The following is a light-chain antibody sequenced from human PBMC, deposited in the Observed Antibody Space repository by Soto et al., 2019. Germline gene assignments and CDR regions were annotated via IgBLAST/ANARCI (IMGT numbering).Light chain of an antibody. CDR1: QSISSW. CDR2: EAS. Sequence: DIQMTQSPSTLSASVGDRVTITCRASQSISSWLAWYQQKPGKAPKLLIYEASNLESGVPSRFSGSGSGTEFPLTISSLQPDDFATYYCQHSNTYPWTFGQGTKVDIK. J-gene: IGKJ1*01. CDR3: QHSNTYPWT. V-gene: IGKV1-5*03.